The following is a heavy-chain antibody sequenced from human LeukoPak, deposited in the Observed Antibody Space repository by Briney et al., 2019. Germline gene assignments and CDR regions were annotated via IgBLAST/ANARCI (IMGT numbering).Heavy chain of an antibody. V-gene: IGHV4-61*02. CDR1: GGSISSGGYS. D-gene: IGHD6-13*01. J-gene: IGHJ5*02. CDR2: IYTSGST. CDR3: ARLAAAGTLEDENWFDP. Sequence: PSQTLSLTCAVSGGSISSGGYSWSWIRQPAGKGLEWIGRIYTSGSTNYNPSLKSRVTMSVDTSKNQFSLKLSSVTAADTAVYYCARLAAAGTLEDENWFDPWGQGTLVTVSS.